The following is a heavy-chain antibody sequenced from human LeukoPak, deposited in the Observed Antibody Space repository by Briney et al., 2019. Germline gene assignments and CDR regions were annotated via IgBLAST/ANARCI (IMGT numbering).Heavy chain of an antibody. Sequence: ASVKVSCKASGYTFTGYYMHWVRQAPGQGLEWMGRINPNSGGTNYAQKFQGRVTMTRDTSISTAYMELSRLRSDDTAVYYCARDKLVGATRDLVPTYWGQGTLVTVSS. CDR2: INPNSGGT. V-gene: IGHV1-2*06. CDR1: GYTFTGYY. CDR3: ARDKLVGATRDLVPTY. J-gene: IGHJ4*02. D-gene: IGHD1-26*01.